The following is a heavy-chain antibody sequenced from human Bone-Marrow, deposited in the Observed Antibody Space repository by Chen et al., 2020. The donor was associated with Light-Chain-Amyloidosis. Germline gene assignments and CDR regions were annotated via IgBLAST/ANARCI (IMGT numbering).Heavy chain of an antibody. Sequence: QVQLVQSGAEVKKPGASVKVSCKASGYTFTSYAMHWVRQAPGQRLEWMGWINAGNGNTKYSQKFQGRVTITRDTSASTAYMELSSLRSEDTAVYYCAREGTAMGRGQFLNFFYYMDVWGKGTTVTVSS. CDR1: GYTFTSYA. CDR3: AREGTAMGRGQFLNFFYYMDV. V-gene: IGHV1-3*01. CDR2: INAGNGNT. D-gene: IGHD5-18*01. J-gene: IGHJ6*03.